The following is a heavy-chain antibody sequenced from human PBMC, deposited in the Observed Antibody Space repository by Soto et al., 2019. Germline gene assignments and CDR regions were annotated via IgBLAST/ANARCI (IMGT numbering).Heavy chain of an antibody. J-gene: IGHJ5*02. V-gene: IGHV4-28*01. CDR2: IYYSGST. Sequence: ETLSLTCAVSGYSISSSNWWGWIRQPPGKGLEWIGYIYYSGSTYYNPSLKSRVTMSVDTSKNQFSLKLSSVTAVDTAVYYCARIGKYGDDNWFDPWGQGTLVTVSS. D-gene: IGHD4-17*01. CDR1: GYSISSSNW. CDR3: ARIGKYGDDNWFDP.